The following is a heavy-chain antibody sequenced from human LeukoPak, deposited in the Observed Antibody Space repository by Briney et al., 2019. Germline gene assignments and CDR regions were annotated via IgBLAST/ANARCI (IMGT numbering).Heavy chain of an antibody. Sequence: PGGSLGLSCAASGFTFSSYAMHWVRQAPGKGLEWVAVISYDGSNKYYADSVKGRFTISRDNTKNSLYLQMNSLRAEDTAVYYCAGFYNLGAFDIWGQGTMVTVSS. J-gene: IGHJ3*02. CDR3: AGFYNLGAFDI. V-gene: IGHV3-30*04. CDR2: ISYDGSNK. CDR1: GFTFSSYA. D-gene: IGHD1-1*01.